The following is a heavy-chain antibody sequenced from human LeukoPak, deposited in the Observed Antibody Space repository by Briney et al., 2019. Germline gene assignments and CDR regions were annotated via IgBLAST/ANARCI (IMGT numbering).Heavy chain of an antibody. D-gene: IGHD5-18*01. CDR2: FHITGST. Sequence: SETLSLTCTVSGGSISSCHWSWIRQPAGKGLEWIGRFHITGSTNYNPSLKSRVTMSIDTSKNQFSLKLSSVTAADTAVYYCARDGLYSYGYSYFDYWGQGTLVTVFS. V-gene: IGHV4-4*07. CDR1: GGSISSCH. J-gene: IGHJ4*02. CDR3: ARDGLYSYGYSYFDY.